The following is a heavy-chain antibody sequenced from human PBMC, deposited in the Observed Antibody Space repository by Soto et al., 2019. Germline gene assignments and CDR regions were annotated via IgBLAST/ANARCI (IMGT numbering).Heavy chain of an antibody. CDR3: AKTRFLEWLRDGMDV. J-gene: IGHJ6*02. CDR1: GFTFSSYG. Sequence: GGSLRLSCAASGFTFSSYGMHWVRQAPGKGLEWVAVISYDGSNKYCADSVKGRFTISRDNSKNTLYLQMNSLRAEDTAVYYCAKTRFLEWLRDGMDVWGQGTTGTVS. V-gene: IGHV3-30*18. D-gene: IGHD3-3*01. CDR2: ISYDGSNK.